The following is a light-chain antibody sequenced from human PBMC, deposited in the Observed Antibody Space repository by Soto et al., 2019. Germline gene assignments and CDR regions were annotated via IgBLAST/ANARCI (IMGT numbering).Light chain of an antibody. J-gene: IGKJ4*01. CDR3: QQYYSTPLT. V-gene: IGKV4-1*01. Sequence: VMTQSPDSLAVSLGERATINCNSSQSVLYSSHNKNYLAWYQQKPRQPPKLLIYWAATRESGVPDRFSGSGSGTDFTLTISSLQAEDVAVYYCQQYYSTPLTFGGGTKVDIK. CDR1: QSVLYSSHNKNY. CDR2: WAA.